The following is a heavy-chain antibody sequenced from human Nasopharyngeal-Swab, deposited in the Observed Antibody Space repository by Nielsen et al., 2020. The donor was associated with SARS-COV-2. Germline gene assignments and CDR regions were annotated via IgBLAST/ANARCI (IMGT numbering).Heavy chain of an antibody. CDR3: AREAMGIAVAGTSLGYMDV. Sequence: LSLTCAVYGGSFSGYYWSWIRQAPGKGLEWVSYISSSSSYTNYADSVKGRFTISRDNAKNSLYLQMNSLRAEDTAVYYCAREAMGIAVAGTSLGYMDVWGKGTTVTVSS. CDR1: GGSFSGYY. CDR2: ISSSSSYT. V-gene: IGHV3-11*06. D-gene: IGHD6-19*01. J-gene: IGHJ6*03.